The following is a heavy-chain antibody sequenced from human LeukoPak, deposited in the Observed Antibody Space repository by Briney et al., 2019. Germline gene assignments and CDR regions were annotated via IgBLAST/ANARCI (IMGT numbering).Heavy chain of an antibody. CDR2: IYPGHSET. Sequence: GESLKISFKGAGYSFTTYWIAWVRQMAGGGLEWMGVIYPGHSETRYSPSFQGQVTISADKSITTAYLQWGSLKASDTAMYYCTRSPRDGYHDSFDIWGQGTMVTVFS. CDR3: TRSPRDGYHDSFDI. V-gene: IGHV5-51*01. CDR1: GYSFTTYW. J-gene: IGHJ3*02. D-gene: IGHD5-24*01.